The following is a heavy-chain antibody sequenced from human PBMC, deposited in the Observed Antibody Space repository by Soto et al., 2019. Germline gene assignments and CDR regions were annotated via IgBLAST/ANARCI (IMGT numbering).Heavy chain of an antibody. D-gene: IGHD6-6*01. J-gene: IGHJ6*02. V-gene: IGHV5-51*01. CDR2: IYPGDSDT. CDR1: GYSFTTYW. CDR3: ARRESSSFYYGMDV. Sequence: VFMKIWFKGSGYSFTTYWIVWVRQIPGKGLEWMGNIYPGDSDTKYSPSFQGQVTISADKSISTAYLQWSSLKASDTAMYYCARRESSSFYYGMDVWGQGTTVTVSS.